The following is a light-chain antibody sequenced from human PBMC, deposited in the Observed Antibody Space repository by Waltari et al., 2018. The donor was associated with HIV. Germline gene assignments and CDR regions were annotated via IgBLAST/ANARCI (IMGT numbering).Light chain of an antibody. V-gene: IGLV3-1*01. CDR1: KLGDQS. CDR3: QAWDSSTVV. Sequence: SYELTQPPSVSVSPGQTAILTCSGGKLGDQSACWYQQKPGQSPVLVIYQDRKRPSGIPERFSGSNSGNTATLTISGTQAMDEADYYCQAWDSSTVVFGGGTKLTVL. CDR2: QDR. J-gene: IGLJ2*01.